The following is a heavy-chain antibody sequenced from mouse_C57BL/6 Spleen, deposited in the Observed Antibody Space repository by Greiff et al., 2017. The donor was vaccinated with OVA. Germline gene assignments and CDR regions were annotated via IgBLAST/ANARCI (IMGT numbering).Heavy chain of an antibody. Sequence: VKLVESGPGLVAPSQSLSITCTVSGFSLTSYGVHWVRQPPGKGLEWLVVIWSDGSTNYNSALTSKLSISTDNSKSQVFLKMNSLQTDDTSMYYCARHGGGGFAYWGQGTLVTVSA. J-gene: IGHJ3*01. D-gene: IGHD1-1*02. CDR2: IWSDGST. CDR3: ARHGGGGFAY. CDR1: GFSLTSYG. V-gene: IGHV2-6-1*01.